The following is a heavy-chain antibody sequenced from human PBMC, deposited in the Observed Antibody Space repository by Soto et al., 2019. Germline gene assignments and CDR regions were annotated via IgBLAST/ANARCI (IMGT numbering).Heavy chain of an antibody. CDR1: GFTVSSNY. J-gene: IGHJ4*02. CDR3: AREYGSGNSFFDY. Sequence: EVQLVESGGGLVQPGESLRLSCAASGFTVSSNYMSWVRQAPGKGLEWVSVIYSGGSTYYADSVKGRFTISRDNSKNTLYLQMNSLRAEDTAVYYCAREYGSGNSFFDYWGQGTLVTVSS. D-gene: IGHD3-10*01. V-gene: IGHV3-66*01. CDR2: IYSGGST.